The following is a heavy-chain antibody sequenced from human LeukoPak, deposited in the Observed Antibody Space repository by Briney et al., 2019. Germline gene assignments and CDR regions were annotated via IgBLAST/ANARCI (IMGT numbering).Heavy chain of an antibody. D-gene: IGHD3-3*01. CDR2: INSDGSST. J-gene: IGHJ4*02. CDR3: ARDLRGDDY. V-gene: IGHV3-74*01. Sequence: QTGGSLRLSCAASGFTFSSYWMHWVRQAPGKGLVYVSRINSDGSSTNYADSVKGRFTISRDNSKNTLYVQMNSLRAEDTAVYYCARDLRGDDYWGQGTLVTVSS. CDR1: GFTFSSYW.